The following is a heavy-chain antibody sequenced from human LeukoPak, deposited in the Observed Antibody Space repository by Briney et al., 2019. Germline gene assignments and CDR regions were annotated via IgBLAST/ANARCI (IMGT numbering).Heavy chain of an antibody. J-gene: IGHJ4*02. CDR3: ARLPHPTYYFDY. D-gene: IGHD2-15*01. CDR1: GFTFSSYA. V-gene: IGHV3-23*01. Sequence: GGSLRVSCAASGFTFSSYAMSWVSLAPGKGLGWVSTISGNGATTYYADSVKGRFTISRDNSKNTLDLQMSSLRAEDTAIYFCARLPHPTYYFDYWGRGTLVTVSS. CDR2: ISGNGATT.